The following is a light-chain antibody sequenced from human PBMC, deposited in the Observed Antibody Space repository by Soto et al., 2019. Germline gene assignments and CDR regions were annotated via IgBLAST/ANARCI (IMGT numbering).Light chain of an antibody. V-gene: IGKV3-20*01. CDR3: QHYGNSPT. CDR1: QSVSSGY. J-gene: IGKJ1*01. Sequence: EIVLTQSPGTLSLSPGDRATLSCRASQSVSSGYLAWYQQKPGQAPRLLIYGASRRAGGIPDRFSGSGSGTDFTLSISRLEPEDFAVYWCQHYGNSPTFGQGTRVQIK. CDR2: GAS.